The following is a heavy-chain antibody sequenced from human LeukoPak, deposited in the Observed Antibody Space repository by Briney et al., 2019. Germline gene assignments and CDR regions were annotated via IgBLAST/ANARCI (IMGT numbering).Heavy chain of an antibody. V-gene: IGHV1-8*03. J-gene: IGHJ4*02. Sequence: ASVKVSCKASGYTFANYEVHWVGQATGQGREWMAWVNPNSGNTNYAQKFKGRGTVTRNTVISTANMELGSLGFEDTAVYYCARGTSYYASGSYPDFDYWGQGTLVTVSS. CDR3: ARGTSYYASGSYPDFDY. CDR2: VNPNSGNT. D-gene: IGHD3-10*01. CDR1: GYTFANYE.